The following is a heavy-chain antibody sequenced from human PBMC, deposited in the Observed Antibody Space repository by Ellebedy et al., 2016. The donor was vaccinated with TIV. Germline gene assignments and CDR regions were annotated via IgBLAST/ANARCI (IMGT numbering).Heavy chain of an antibody. D-gene: IGHD5-18*01. CDR1: GYTFTTYY. Sequence: SVKVSCXAAGYTFTTYYMHWVRQAPGHGLEWMGGIIPLFGTANYPQKFQGRVTITADESTSTAYMELTSLRSEDTAVYYCARGRPEQLLYQRRGYSYGYSEYWGQGTLVTVSS. CDR3: ARGRPEQLLYQRRGYSYGYSEY. J-gene: IGHJ4*02. CDR2: IIPLFGTA. V-gene: IGHV1-69*13.